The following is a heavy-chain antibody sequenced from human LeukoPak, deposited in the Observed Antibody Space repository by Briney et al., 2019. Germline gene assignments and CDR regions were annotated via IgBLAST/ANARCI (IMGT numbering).Heavy chain of an antibody. CDR2: IYAGGST. V-gene: IGHV4-61*02. CDR1: GGSIGSGNYY. Sequence: SETLSLTCTVSGGSIGSGNYYWSWIRQPAGKGLEWIGRIYAGGSTSYNPSLESRVTISVDTSKNQFSLKLSSVTAADTAVYYCARAMTLWGGSSPDVWGKGTTVTVSS. CDR3: ARAMTLWGGSSPDV. D-gene: IGHD3-3*01. J-gene: IGHJ6*04.